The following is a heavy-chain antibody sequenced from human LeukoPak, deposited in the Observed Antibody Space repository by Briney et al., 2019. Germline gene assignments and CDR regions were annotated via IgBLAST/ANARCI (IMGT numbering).Heavy chain of an antibody. V-gene: IGHV3-23*01. D-gene: IGHD1-26*01. CDR2: ISGSGGST. J-gene: IGHJ4*02. CDR1: GFTFSNAW. Sequence: GGSLRLSCAASGFTFSNAWMSWVRQVPGKGLEWVSAISGSGGSTYYADSVKGRFTISRDNSKNTLYPQMNSLRAEDTAVYYCARSPGRLYFDYWGQGTLVTVSS. CDR3: ARSPGRLYFDY.